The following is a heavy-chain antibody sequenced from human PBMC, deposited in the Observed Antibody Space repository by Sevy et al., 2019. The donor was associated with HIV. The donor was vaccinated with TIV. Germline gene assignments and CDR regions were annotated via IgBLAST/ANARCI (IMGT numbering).Heavy chain of an antibody. Sequence: SETLSLTCTLSGGSISSYYWSWIRQPPGKGLEWIGYIYYSGSTNYNPSLKSRVTISVDTSKNQFSLKLSSVTAANMAVYYCARGYSSDAFDIWGQGTMVTVSS. CDR2: IYYSGST. CDR3: ARGYSSDAFDI. V-gene: IGHV4-59*01. D-gene: IGHD5-18*01. CDR1: GGSISSYY. J-gene: IGHJ3*02.